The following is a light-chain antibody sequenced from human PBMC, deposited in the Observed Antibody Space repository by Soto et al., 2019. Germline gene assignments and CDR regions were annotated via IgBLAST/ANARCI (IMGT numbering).Light chain of an antibody. V-gene: IGKV1-5*03. CDR3: QQYNSYSVT. CDR2: RAS. Sequence: DIQMTQSPSTLSASVGDRVTITCRASQSVSNWLAWYQQKPGKAPNLLIYRASNLESGVPSRFSGSGSGTDFTLTISSLQPDDLATYYFQQYNSYSVTFGQGTKVEIK. J-gene: IGKJ1*01. CDR1: QSVSNW.